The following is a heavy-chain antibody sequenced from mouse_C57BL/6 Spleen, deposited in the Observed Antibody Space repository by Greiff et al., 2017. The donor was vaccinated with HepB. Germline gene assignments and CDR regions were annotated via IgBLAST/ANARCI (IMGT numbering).Heavy chain of an antibody. CDR1: GYTFTSYW. CDR2: IDPSDSET. Sequence: QVQLQQPGAELVRPGSSVKLSCKASGYTFTSYWMHWVKQRPIQGLEWIGNIDPSDSETHYTQKFKDKATLTVDKSSSTAYMQLSSLTSEDSAVYYCERRATMGKGDYFDYWGQGTTLTVSS. J-gene: IGHJ2*01. V-gene: IGHV1-52*01. CDR3: ERRATMGKGDYFDY. D-gene: IGHD2-14*01.